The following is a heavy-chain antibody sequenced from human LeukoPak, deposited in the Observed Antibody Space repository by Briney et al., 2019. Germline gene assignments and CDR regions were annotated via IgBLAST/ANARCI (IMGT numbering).Heavy chain of an antibody. J-gene: IGHJ4*02. D-gene: IGHD7-27*01. CDR1: GYTFTSYD. Sequence: ASVKVSCKASGYTFTSYDINWVRQATGQGLEWVGWINPNSGGTNYAQKFQGRVTMTRDTSISTAYMELSRLRSDDTAVYYCARDLTGDNYWGQGTLVTVSS. V-gene: IGHV1-2*02. CDR2: INPNSGGT. CDR3: ARDLTGDNY.